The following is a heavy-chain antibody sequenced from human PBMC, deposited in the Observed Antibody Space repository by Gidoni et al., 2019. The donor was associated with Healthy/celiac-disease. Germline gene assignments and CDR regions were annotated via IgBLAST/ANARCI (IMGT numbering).Heavy chain of an antibody. CDR3: ARRGYYGSGSYPTYYYYYMDV. D-gene: IGHD3-10*01. V-gene: IGHV4-39*01. J-gene: IGHJ6*03. CDR1: GGSIRRSSYY. CDR2: IYSSGST. Sequence: QLQLQESGPGLVKPSETMSLTCTVSGGSIRRSSYYWGWIRPPPGKGLEWIGSIYSSGSTYYNPSLRSRVTISGDTSKNQFSLKLSSVTAADTAVYYCARRGYYGSGSYPTYYYYYMDVWGKGTTVTVSS.